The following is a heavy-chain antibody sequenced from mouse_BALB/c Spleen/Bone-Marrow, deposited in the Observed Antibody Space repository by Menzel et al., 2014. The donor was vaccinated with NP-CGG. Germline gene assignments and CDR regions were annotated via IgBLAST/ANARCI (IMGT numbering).Heavy chain of an antibody. V-gene: IGHV4-1*02. CDR1: GFDLRRYW. D-gene: IGHD2-1*01. CDR2: INPDSRTI. J-gene: IGHJ2*01. CDR3: ARGNYYGNLDY. Sequence: EAKVIESGGGLVQPGGSLKLSCAASGFDLRRYWMSWVRQAPGKGLQWIGEINPDSRTINYTPFLKDKFIISRDSAKNTLYLQMSKVRSEDTALYYCARGNYYGNLDYWGQGTPLTVSS.